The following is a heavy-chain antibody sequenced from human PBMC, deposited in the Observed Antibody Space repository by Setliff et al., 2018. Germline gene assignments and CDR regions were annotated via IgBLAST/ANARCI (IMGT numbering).Heavy chain of an antibody. J-gene: IGHJ4*02. Sequence: PGGSLRLSCATSGFTFSGYPMHWVRQAPGKGLESVSAISPNGANTYYADSVKGRFTISRDNSKNSVFLQMNSLRVEDTAVYYCARIHYETSTYSPTLFDHWGQGALVTVSS. CDR1: GFTFSGYP. CDR3: ARIHYETSTYSPTLFDH. V-gene: IGHV3-64*02. CDR2: ISPNGANT. D-gene: IGHD3-22*01.